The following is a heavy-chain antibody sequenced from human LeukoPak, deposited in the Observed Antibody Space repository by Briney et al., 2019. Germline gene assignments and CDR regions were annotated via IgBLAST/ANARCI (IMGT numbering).Heavy chain of an antibody. Sequence: SVKVSCKASGGTFSSYAISWVRQAPGQGLEWMGGIIPIFGTANYAQKFQGRVTITTDESTSTAYMELSSLRSEDTAVYYCARDEICDGDCHSDAFDIWGQGTMVTVSS. CDR1: GGTFSSYA. J-gene: IGHJ3*02. V-gene: IGHV1-69*05. CDR2: IIPIFGTA. D-gene: IGHD2-21*02. CDR3: ARDEICDGDCHSDAFDI.